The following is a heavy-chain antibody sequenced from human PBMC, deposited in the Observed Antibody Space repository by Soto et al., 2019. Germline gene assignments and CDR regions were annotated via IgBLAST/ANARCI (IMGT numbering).Heavy chain of an antibody. CDR2: ISAYNGNT. J-gene: IGHJ3*02. V-gene: IGHV1-18*01. D-gene: IGHD2-2*01. CDR1: GYTFTSYG. CDR3: ARDNTVPAAAGWFDSVGTKLLDAFDM. Sequence: GASVKVSCKASGYTFTSYGISWVRQAPGQGLEWMGWISAYNGNTNYAQKLQGRVTMTTDTSTSTAYMELRSLRSDDTAVYYCARDNTVPAAAGWFDSVGTKLLDAFDMWGQGTVVTLSS.